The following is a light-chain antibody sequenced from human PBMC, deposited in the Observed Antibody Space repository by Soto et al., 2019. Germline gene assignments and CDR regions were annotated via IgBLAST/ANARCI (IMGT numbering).Light chain of an antibody. J-gene: IGKJ4*01. CDR1: QSIDSD. V-gene: IGKV3-15*01. CDR3: QQYYNWPPLT. Sequence: EIVMTQSPATLSVSPGERATLSCRASQSIDSDLAWFQQKPDQAPRLLISDASTRATGIPARFSASGSGTEFTLTINSLQFEDSAVYYCQQYYNWPPLTFGGGTKLEI. CDR2: DAS.